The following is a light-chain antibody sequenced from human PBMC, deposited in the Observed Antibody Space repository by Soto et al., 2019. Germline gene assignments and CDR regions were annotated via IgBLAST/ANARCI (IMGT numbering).Light chain of an antibody. V-gene: IGKV3-20*01. CDR2: GAA. CDR3: QQYGSSPTT. CDR1: QSVSSSY. Sequence: VLPQSPGTLSLSPGERATLSCRASQSVSSSYLAWYQPKAGQAPRLLIYGAASRATGIPDRFSGSGSGTDFTLTISRLEPEEFAVYYCQQYGSSPTTFGQGTKV. J-gene: IGKJ1*01.